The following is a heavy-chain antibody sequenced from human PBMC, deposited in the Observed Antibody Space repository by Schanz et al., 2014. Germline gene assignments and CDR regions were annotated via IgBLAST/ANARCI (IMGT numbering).Heavy chain of an antibody. Sequence: QVQLVESGGGLVKPGGSLRLSCAASGFTFRDYYMSWIRQAPGKGLEWVSDISSGSSYANYADSVKGRFTISRDNAKTSLYLQMNSLRAGDTAVYYCARGTDWNLHYWGQGALVTVSS. D-gene: IGHD1-1*01. CDR1: GFTFRDYY. CDR2: ISSGSSYA. J-gene: IGHJ4*02. CDR3: ARGTDWNLHY. V-gene: IGHV3-11*06.